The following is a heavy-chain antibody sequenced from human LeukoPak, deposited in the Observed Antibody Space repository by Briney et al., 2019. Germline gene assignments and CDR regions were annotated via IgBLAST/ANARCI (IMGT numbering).Heavy chain of an antibody. D-gene: IGHD3-9*01. CDR1: GFTFSSYA. Sequence: GGSLRLSCAASGFTFSSYAMSWVRQAPGKGLEWVSAISGSGGSTYYADSVKGRFNISRDNSKNTLYLQMNSLRAEDTAVYYCAKVYYDILTGYRVDGMDVWGQGTTVTVSS. V-gene: IGHV3-23*01. CDR3: AKVYYDILTGYRVDGMDV. CDR2: ISGSGGST. J-gene: IGHJ6*02.